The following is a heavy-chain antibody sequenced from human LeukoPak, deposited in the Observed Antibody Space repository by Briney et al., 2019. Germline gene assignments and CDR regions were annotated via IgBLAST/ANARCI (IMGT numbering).Heavy chain of an antibody. D-gene: IGHD3-16*02. CDR1: GSISDNYW. V-gene: IGHV4-4*02. CDR3: ARDDWGSYRYPNWFDP. CDR2: IYYSGST. Sequence: SETLSLTCGSISDNYWWSWVRQPPGKGLEWIGSIYYSGSTYYNPSLKSRVTISVDTSKNQFSLKLSSVTAADTAVYYCARDDWGSYRYPNWFDPWGQGTLVTVSS. J-gene: IGHJ5*02.